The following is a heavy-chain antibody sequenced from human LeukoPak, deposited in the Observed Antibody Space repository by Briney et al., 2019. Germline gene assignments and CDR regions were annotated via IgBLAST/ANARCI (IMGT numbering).Heavy chain of an antibody. J-gene: IGHJ4*02. V-gene: IGHV4-61*02. CDR3: AGTYSSSDY. CDR2: IYTSGST. CDR1: GGSISSGSYY. Sequence: SQTLSLTCTVSGGSISSGSYYWSWIRQPAGKGLERIGRIYTSGSTNYNPSLKSRVTISVDTSKNQFSLKLSSVTAADTAVYYCAGTYSSSDYWGQGTLVTVSS. D-gene: IGHD6-6*01.